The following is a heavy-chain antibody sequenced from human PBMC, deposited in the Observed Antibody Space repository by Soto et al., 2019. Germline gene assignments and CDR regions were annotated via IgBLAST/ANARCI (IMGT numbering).Heavy chain of an antibody. D-gene: IGHD3-22*01. J-gene: IGHJ4*02. CDR3: ARDSYYYDSSGPRYFGY. CDR1: GFTFSSYA. V-gene: IGHV3-30-3*01. CDR2: ISYDGSNK. Sequence: GGSLRLSCAASGFTFSSYAMHWVRQAPGKGLEWVAVISYDGSNKYYADSVKGRFTISRDNSKNTLYLQMNSLRAEDTAVYYCARDSYYYDSSGPRYFGYWGQGTLVTAPQ.